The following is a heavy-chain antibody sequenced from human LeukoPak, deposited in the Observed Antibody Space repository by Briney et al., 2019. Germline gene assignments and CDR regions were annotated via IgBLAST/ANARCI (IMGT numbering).Heavy chain of an antibody. Sequence: VQPGGSLRLSCAASGFTFSSYGMHWVRQAPGKGLEWVAFIRYDGSNKYYADSVKGRFTISRDNSKITLYLQMNSLRAEDTAVYYCAKDPLTRYYYYYMDVWGKGTTVTVSS. J-gene: IGHJ6*03. V-gene: IGHV3-30*02. CDR2: IRYDGSNK. D-gene: IGHD4/OR15-4a*01. CDR1: GFTFSSYG. CDR3: AKDPLTRYYYYYMDV.